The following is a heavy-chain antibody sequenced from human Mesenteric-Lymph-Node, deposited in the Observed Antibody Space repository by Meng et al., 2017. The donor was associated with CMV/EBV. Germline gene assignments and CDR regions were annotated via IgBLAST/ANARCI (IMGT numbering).Heavy chain of an antibody. CDR1: GFTFSSYS. Sequence: GGSLRLSCAASGFTFSSYSMNWVRQAPGKGLEWVSYISSSSSTIYYADSVKGRFTISRDNAKNSLYLQMNSLRAEDTAVYYCARDRETLNTWDAFDIWGQGTMVTVSS. D-gene: IGHD3-10*01. V-gene: IGHV3-48*04. J-gene: IGHJ3*02. CDR3: ARDRETLNTWDAFDI. CDR2: ISSSSSTI.